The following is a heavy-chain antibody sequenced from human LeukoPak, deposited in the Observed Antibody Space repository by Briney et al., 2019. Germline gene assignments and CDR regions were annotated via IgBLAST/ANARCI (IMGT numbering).Heavy chain of an antibody. CDR2: INPNSGGT. J-gene: IGHJ6*03. D-gene: IGHD6-6*01. CDR3: ARDWGEWRIAARPDYYYYMDV. CDR1: GYTFTGYY. Sequence: ASVKVSCKASGYTFTGYYMHWVRQAPGQGLEWMGWINPNSGGTNYAQKFQGRVTMTRDTSISTAYMELSRLRSDDTAVYYCARDWGEWRIAARPDYYYYMDVWGKGTTVTVSS. V-gene: IGHV1-2*02.